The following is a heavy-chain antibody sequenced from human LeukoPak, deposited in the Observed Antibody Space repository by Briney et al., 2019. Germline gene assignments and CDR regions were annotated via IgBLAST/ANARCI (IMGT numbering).Heavy chain of an antibody. J-gene: IGHJ4*02. CDR1: GFTFSSYE. V-gene: IGHV3-7*03. CDR2: IKQDGSEK. Sequence: GGSLRLSCAASGFTFSSYEMNWVRQAPGKGLEWVANIKQDGSEKYYVDSVKGRFTISRDISKNAVYLQMNSLRAEDTAVYYCAGDSYGDANFDSWGQGTLVTVSS. D-gene: IGHD4-17*01. CDR3: AGDSYGDANFDS.